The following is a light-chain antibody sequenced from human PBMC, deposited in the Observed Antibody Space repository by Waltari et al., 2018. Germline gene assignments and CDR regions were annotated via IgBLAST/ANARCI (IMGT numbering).Light chain of an antibody. CDR3: QQYSSSSRT. CDR2: GAS. Sequence: IVLTQSPGTLSLSPGERATLSCRASQSVSGSYLAWYQQKPGQAHRLLIYGASSRATGIPDRFSGSGAGTDFTLTISRLEPEDFVVYYCQQYSSSSRTFGQGTKVEIK. CDR1: QSVSGSY. J-gene: IGKJ1*01. V-gene: IGKV3-20*01.